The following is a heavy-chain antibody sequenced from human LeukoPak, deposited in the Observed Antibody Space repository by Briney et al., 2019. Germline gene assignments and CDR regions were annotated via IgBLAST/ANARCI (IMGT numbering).Heavy chain of an antibody. J-gene: IGHJ4*02. CDR1: GYTFTSYG. CDR2: ISAYNGNT. Sequence: ASVKVSCKASGYTFTSYGISWVRQAPGRGLEWMGWISAYNGNTNYAQKLQGRVTMTTDTSTSTAYMELRSLRSDDTAVYYCARESITIFGVVIPADYWGQGTLVTVSS. D-gene: IGHD3-3*01. V-gene: IGHV1-18*01. CDR3: ARESITIFGVVIPADY.